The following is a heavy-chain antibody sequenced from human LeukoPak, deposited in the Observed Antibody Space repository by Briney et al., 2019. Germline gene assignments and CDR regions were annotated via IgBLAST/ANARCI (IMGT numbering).Heavy chain of an antibody. CDR3: ARGPHSGYDYILDY. V-gene: IGHV3-30*01. CDR2: ISYDGINQ. J-gene: IGHJ4*02. CDR1: GFTFSNYA. D-gene: IGHD5-12*01. Sequence: GRSLRLSCAASGFTFSNYAILWLRQAPGKGLDWVAFISYDGINQYYGDSVKGRFSISRDNSKNTLSLQMNSLRAEDTAVYYCARGPHSGYDYILDYWGQGTLVTVSS.